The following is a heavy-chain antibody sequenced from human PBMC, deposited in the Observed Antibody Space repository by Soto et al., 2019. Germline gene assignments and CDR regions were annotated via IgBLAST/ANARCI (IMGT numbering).Heavy chain of an antibody. CDR3: ARDGVGGDCSSTSCYTGVWFDP. CDR1: GGTFSSYA. J-gene: IGHJ5*02. CDR2: IIPIFGTA. V-gene: IGHV1-69*01. Sequence: QVQLVQSGAEVKKPGSSVKVSCKASGGTFSSYAISWVRQAPGQGLEWMGGIIPIFGTANYAQKFQGRVTITADESTSTAYMELSSLRSEDTAVYYWARDGVGGDCSSTSCYTGVWFDPWGQGTLVTVSS. D-gene: IGHD2-2*02.